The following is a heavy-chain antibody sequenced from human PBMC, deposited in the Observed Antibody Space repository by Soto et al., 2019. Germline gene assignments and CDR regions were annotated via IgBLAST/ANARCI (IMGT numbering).Heavy chain of an antibody. CDR3: AKDRAARWANGMDV. Sequence: QVQLVESGGGVVQPGRSLRLSCAASGFTFSNYGIHWVRQAPGKGLEWVAVISYDGNSKYYADSVKGRFTISRDSSKNTLYLEMNSLRAEDTAVYYCAKDRAARWANGMDVWDQGTTVTVSS. CDR1: GFTFSNYG. D-gene: IGHD6-6*01. V-gene: IGHV3-30*18. J-gene: IGHJ6*02. CDR2: ISYDGNSK.